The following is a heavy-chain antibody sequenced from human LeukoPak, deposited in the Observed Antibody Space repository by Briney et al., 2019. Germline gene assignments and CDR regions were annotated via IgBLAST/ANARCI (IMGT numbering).Heavy chain of an antibody. CDR2: IYTGGST. Sequence: PGGSLRLSCAASGFSVSSNYMSWVRQAPGKGLEWVSVIYTGGSTYYADSVKGRFIISRDNLKNTLYLQMNSLRVEDTAVYYCARDPPYSGSSLGAFDIWGLGTMVTVSS. CDR1: GFSVSSNY. D-gene: IGHD1-26*01. J-gene: IGHJ3*02. V-gene: IGHV3-66*01. CDR3: ARDPPYSGSSLGAFDI.